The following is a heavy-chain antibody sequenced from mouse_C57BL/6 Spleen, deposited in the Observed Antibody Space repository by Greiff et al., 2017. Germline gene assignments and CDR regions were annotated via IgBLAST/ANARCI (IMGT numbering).Heavy chain of an antibody. V-gene: IGHV1-80*01. J-gene: IGHJ2*01. CDR2: IYPGDGDT. CDR3: ARRGGNYYFDY. CDR1: GYAFSSYW. Sequence: VQLQQSGAELVKPGASVKISCKASGYAFSSYWMNWVKQRPGKGLEWIGQIYPGDGDTNYNGKLKGKATLTADKSSSTAYMQLSSLTSEDSAVYFCARRGGNYYFDYWGQGTTLTVSS.